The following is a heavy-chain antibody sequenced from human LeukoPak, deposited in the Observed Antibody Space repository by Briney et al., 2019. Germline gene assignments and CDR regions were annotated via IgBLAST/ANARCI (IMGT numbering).Heavy chain of an antibody. CDR3: ARDWTVARAFDI. V-gene: IGHV1-69*05. D-gene: IGHD5-12*01. CDR1: GYTFTSYD. CDR2: IIPIFGTA. J-gene: IGHJ3*02. Sequence: GASVKVSCKASGYTFTSYDISWVRQAPGQGLEWMGRIIPIFGTANYAQKFQGRVTITTDESTSTAYMELSSLRSEDTAVYYCARDWTVARAFDIWGQGTMVTVSS.